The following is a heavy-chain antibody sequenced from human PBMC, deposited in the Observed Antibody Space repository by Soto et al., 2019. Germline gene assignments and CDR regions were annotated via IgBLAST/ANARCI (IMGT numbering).Heavy chain of an antibody. J-gene: IGHJ4*01. CDR3: ARDLTSSGRIGIFGY. D-gene: IGHD3-3*01. CDR2: ISGSVVST. CDR1: GFTLTTYA. Sequence: EVQLLESGGGLVQSGGSLRLSCATSGFTLTTYAMNWVRQAPGKGLEWVSSISGSVVSTYYADSVKGRFTISRDNSQNTLLLQMNSLRAEDTAVYYCARDLTSSGRIGIFGYWGHGTLVTVSS. V-gene: IGHV3-23*01.